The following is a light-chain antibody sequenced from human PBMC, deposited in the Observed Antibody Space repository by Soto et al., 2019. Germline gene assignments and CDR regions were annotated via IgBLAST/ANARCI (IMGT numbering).Light chain of an antibody. V-gene: IGKV4-1*01. CDR3: QQYYSTPWT. J-gene: IGKJ1*01. CDR2: WAS. CDR1: QSVLYSSNNKNN. Sequence: DIVMTQSPDSLAASLGERATINCKSSQSVLYSSNNKNNLAWYQQKPGQPPKLLIYWASSRESGVLVRFSGSGSGTDFTLAISSLQAEDVAIYYCQQYYSTPWTFGQGTKVEIK.